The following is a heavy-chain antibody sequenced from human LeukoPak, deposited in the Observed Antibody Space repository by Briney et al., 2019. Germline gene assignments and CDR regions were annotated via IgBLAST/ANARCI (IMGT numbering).Heavy chain of an antibody. V-gene: IGHV3-30*04. CDR2: ISYDGSNK. D-gene: IGHD6-13*01. J-gene: IGHJ4*02. CDR1: GFTFSSYA. Sequence: PGGSLRLSCAASGFTFSSYAMHWVRQAPGKGLEWVAVISYDGSNKYYADSVKGRFTISRDDSKNTLYLQMNSLRAEDTAVYYCANSVAAAGKIDYWGQGTLVTVSS. CDR3: ANSVAAAGKIDY.